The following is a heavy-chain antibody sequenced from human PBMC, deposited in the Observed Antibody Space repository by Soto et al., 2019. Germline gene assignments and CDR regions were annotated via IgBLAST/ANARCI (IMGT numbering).Heavy chain of an antibody. CDR1: GYTFTHYY. V-gene: IGHV1-46*01. J-gene: IGHJ4*02. Sequence: QVQLVQSGAEVKKPGASVKVSCKASGYTFTHYYMHWVRQAPGQGLEWMGIINPNGGSTSYAQKFKGRVTMTRDTSTSTVYMELSSLRSEDTAVYFCARTYSSSAGSAYWGQGTLVTVSS. CDR3: ARTYSSSAGSAY. D-gene: IGHD6-6*01. CDR2: INPNGGST.